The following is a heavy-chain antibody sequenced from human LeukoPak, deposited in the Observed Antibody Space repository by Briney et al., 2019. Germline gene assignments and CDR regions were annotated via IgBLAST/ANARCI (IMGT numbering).Heavy chain of an antibody. CDR3: AKPYYYDSSGHFDY. CDR2: INPNSGGT. Sequence: GASVKVSCKASGYTFTGYYMHWVRQAPGQGLEWMGWINPNSGGTNYAQKFQGRVTMTRDTSISTAYMELSRLRSDDTAVYYCAKPYYYDSSGHFDYWGQGTLVTVSS. CDR1: GYTFTGYY. V-gene: IGHV1-2*02. J-gene: IGHJ4*02. D-gene: IGHD3-22*01.